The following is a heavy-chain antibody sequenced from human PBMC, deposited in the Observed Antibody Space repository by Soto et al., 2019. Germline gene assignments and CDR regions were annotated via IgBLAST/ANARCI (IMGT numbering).Heavy chain of an antibody. V-gene: IGHV4-61*01. CDR2: IYYSGST. CDR3: ARDQRAARTFDY. Sequence: SETLSLTCTVSGGSVSSGSYYWSWIRQPPGKGLEWIGYIYYSGSTNYNPSLKSRVTISVDTSKNQFSLKLSSVTAADTAVYYCARDQRAARTFDYWGQGTLVTVSS. J-gene: IGHJ4*02. CDR1: GGSVSSGSYY. D-gene: IGHD6-6*01.